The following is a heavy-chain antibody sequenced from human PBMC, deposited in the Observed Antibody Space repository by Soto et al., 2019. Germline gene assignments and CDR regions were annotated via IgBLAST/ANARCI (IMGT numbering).Heavy chain of an antibody. J-gene: IGHJ6*02. CDR1: GDSVSSGNYY. CDR3: AKDYGPSYTDYSNYGWGMDV. CDR2: IYDSGIT. D-gene: IGHD4-4*01. V-gene: IGHV4-61*01. Sequence: QVQLQESGPGLVKPSETLSLTCTVSGDSVSSGNYYWSWIRQPPGKGLEWLGYIYDSGITTYNPSLKTRGTISADTSKNQFFLKLSSVTAADTAVYYCAKDYGPSYTDYSNYGWGMDVWGPGTTVTISS.